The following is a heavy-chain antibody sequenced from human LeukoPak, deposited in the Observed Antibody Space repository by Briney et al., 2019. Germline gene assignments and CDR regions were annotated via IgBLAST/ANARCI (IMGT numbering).Heavy chain of an antibody. CDR3: ARDGIQLWTGAFDY. Sequence: PGGSLRLSCAASGFTFSSYSMDWVRQAPGKGLEWVSYIRSSSSTIYYAGSVKGRFTISRDNAKNSLYLQMNSLRDEDTAVYYCARDGIQLWTGAFDYWGQGTLVIVSS. CDR1: GFTFSSYS. D-gene: IGHD5-18*01. CDR2: IRSSSSTI. J-gene: IGHJ4*02. V-gene: IGHV3-48*02.